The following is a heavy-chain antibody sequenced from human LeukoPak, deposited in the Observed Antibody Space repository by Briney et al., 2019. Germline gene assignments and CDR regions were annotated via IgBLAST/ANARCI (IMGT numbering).Heavy chain of an antibody. J-gene: IGHJ3*02. CDR1: GYTFTSYG. CDR2: ISAYNGNT. V-gene: IGHV1-18*01. D-gene: IGHD2-2*01. Sequence: ASVKVSCKASGYTFTSYGISWARQAPGQGLEWMGWISAYNGNTNYAQKLQGRVTMTTDTSTSTAYMELRSLRSDDTAVYYCASYCSSTSCKGGAFDIWGQGTMVTVSS. CDR3: ASYCSSTSCKGGAFDI.